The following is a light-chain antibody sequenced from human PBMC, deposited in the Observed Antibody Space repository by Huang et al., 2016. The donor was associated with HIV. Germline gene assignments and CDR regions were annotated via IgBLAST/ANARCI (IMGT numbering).Light chain of an antibody. CDR2: AAS. CDR1: QSISNY. V-gene: IGKV1-39*01. J-gene: IGKJ4*01. Sequence: DIQMTQSPSSLSASVGDRVTITCRASQSISNYLNWYQQKPGKAPKLLIYAASSLQSGVPSRFSGSGSGTDFTLTITSLQPEDFAIYYCQQSYSTLTFGGGIKVEIK. CDR3: QQSYSTLT.